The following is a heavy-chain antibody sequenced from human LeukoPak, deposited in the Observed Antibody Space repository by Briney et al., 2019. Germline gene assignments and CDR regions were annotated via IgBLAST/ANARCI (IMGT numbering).Heavy chain of an antibody. D-gene: IGHD1-26*01. J-gene: IGHJ6*03. Sequence: SETLSLTCTVSGDSISSYYWSWIRQPPGKGLEWIGYIYTSGGTNYIPSLKGRVTISIDTSKNQFSLKLSSVTAADTAVYYCAREIGGRSVYYYYYYMDVWGKGTTVTVSS. CDR2: IYTSGGT. V-gene: IGHV4-4*09. CDR1: GDSISSYY. CDR3: AREIGGRSVYYYYYYMDV.